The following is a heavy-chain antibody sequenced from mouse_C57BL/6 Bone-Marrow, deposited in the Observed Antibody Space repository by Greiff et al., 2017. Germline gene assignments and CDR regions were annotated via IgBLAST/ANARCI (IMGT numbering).Heavy chain of an antibody. D-gene: IGHD1-1*01. CDR3: ARHPNYYGRAMDY. Sequence: EVKLVESGGGLVQPGGSLKLSCAASGFTFSDYYMYWVRQTPEKRLEWVAYISNGGGSTYYPDIVKGRFTISRDNAKKTLYLQMSRLKSEDTAMYYCARHPNYYGRAMDYWGQGTSVTVSS. CDR2: ISNGGGST. V-gene: IGHV5-12*01. CDR1: GFTFSDYY. J-gene: IGHJ4*01.